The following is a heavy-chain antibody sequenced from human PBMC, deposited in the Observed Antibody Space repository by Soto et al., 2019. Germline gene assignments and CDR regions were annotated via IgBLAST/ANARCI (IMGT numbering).Heavy chain of an antibody. V-gene: IGHV1-69*02. CDR2: IIPILGIA. J-gene: IGHJ3*02. D-gene: IGHD2-21*01. CDR1: GCTFSSYT. Sequence: SVKVSCKASGCTFSSYTISWVRQAPGQGLEWMGRIIPILGIANYAQKFQGRVTITADKSTSTAYMELSSLRSEDTAVYYCATLVVGFKHDAFDIWGQGTMVTVSS. CDR3: ATLVVGFKHDAFDI.